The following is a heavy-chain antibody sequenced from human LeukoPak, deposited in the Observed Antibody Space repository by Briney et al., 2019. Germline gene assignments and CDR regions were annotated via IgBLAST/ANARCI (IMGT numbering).Heavy chain of an antibody. D-gene: IGHD2-21*02. V-gene: IGHV4-59*08. CDR3: ARLGRLGVVTASYYYYGMDV. CDR1: GGSISCNY. CDR2: IYYSGST. J-gene: IGHJ6*02. Sequence: SETLSLTCTVSGGSISCNYWSLIRQPPGKGLEWVGYIYYSGSTNYNPSLKSRVTISVDTSKNQFSLKLSSVTAADTAVYYCARLGRLGVVTASYYYYGMDVWGQGTTVTVSS.